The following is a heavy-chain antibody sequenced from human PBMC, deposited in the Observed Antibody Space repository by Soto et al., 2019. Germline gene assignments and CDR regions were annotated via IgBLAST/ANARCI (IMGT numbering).Heavy chain of an antibody. CDR1: GGTFSSYA. CDR3: AEDAVGPQLVRNSFDI. Sequence: ASVKVSCKASGGTFSSYAISWVRQAPGQGLEWMGGIIPIFGTANYAQKFQGRVTITADESTSKAYMELSSLSSEDTVVYYWAEDAVGPQLVRNSFDIWGQGTMVTVSS. CDR2: IIPIFGTA. J-gene: IGHJ3*02. D-gene: IGHD6-13*01. V-gene: IGHV1-69*13.